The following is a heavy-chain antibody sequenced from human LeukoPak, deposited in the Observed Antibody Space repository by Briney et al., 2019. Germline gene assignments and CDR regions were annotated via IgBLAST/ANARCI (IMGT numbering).Heavy chain of an antibody. CDR1: GYSFTSYW. CDR3: ALGVVVTAIPNLDAFDM. J-gene: IGHJ3*02. CDR2: IYPGDSDS. Sequence: GESLKISCQGSGYSFTSYWIGWVRQMPGKGLEWMGIIYPGDSDSRHSPSFQGQVTISADKSISTAYLQWSSLKASDTATYYCALGVVVTAIPNLDAFDMWGQGTMVTVSS. V-gene: IGHV5-51*01. D-gene: IGHD2-21*02.